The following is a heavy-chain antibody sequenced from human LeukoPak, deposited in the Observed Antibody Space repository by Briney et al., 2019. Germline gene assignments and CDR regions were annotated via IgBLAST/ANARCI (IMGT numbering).Heavy chain of an antibody. J-gene: IGHJ4*02. D-gene: IGHD4/OR15-4a*01. V-gene: IGHV3-23*01. CDR2: ISGDGVSP. Sequence: PGGSLRLSCSASGFTFNNYALTWVRQTPGKGLECVSAISGDGVSPYYADSVRGRFTICRDNSKNTLYLQMNSLRVEDTAVYFCARDPGAFPYFFDSWGQGTLVTVSS. CDR3: ARDPGAFPYFFDS. CDR1: GFTFNNYA.